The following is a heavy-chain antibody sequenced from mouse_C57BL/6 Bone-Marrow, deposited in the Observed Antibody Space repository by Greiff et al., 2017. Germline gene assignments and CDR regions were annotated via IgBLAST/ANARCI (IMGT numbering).Heavy chain of an antibody. D-gene: IGHD2-5*01. CDR1: GYTFTNYN. V-gene: IGHV1-18*01. CDR3: ARRDSNYVGYAMDY. Sequence: EVQLQQSGPELVKPGASVKIPCKASGYTFTNYNMDWVKQSHGKSLEWIGDINPNNGGTIYNQKFKGKATLTVDKSSSTAYMELRSLTSEDTAVYYCARRDSNYVGYAMDYWGQGTSVTVSS. J-gene: IGHJ4*01. CDR2: INPNNGGT.